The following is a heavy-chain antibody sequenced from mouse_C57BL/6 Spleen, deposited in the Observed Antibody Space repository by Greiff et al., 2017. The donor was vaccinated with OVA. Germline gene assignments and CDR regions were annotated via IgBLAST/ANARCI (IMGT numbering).Heavy chain of an antibody. V-gene: IGHV5-17*01. CDR2: ISSGSSTI. Sequence: EVHLVESGGGLVKPGGSLKLSCAASGFTFSDYGMHWVRQAPEKGLEWVAYISSGSSTIYYADTVKGRFTISRDNAKNTLFLQMTSLRSEDTAMYYCARGNYDYLYFDYWGQGTTLTVSS. CDR1: GFTFSDYG. D-gene: IGHD2-4*01. CDR3: ARGNYDYLYFDY. J-gene: IGHJ2*01.